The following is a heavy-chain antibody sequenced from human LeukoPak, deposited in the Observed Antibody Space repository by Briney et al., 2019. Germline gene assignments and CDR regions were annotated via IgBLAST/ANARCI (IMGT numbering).Heavy chain of an antibody. CDR2: INPNSGGT. D-gene: IGHD3-22*01. CDR1: GYTFTGYY. J-gene: IGHJ4*02. Sequence: ASVKVSCKASGYTFTGYYMHWVRQAPGQGLEWMGWINPNSGGTNYAQKFQGRVTMTRDTSISTAYMELRRLRYDDTAVYYCARDTFYYYDSSGYYPEWGQGTLVTVSS. CDR3: ARDTFYYYDSSGYYPE. V-gene: IGHV1-2*02.